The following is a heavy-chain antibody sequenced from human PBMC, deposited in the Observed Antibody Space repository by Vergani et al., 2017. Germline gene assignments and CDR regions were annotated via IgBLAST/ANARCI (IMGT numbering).Heavy chain of an antibody. CDR3: ARSGYCAHGVCYMTYYYYMDV. D-gene: IGHD2-8*01. CDR1: GFTLSSHA. CDR2: IWYDGSKE. J-gene: IGHJ6*03. Sequence: QVQLEESGGGVVQPGRSLRLSCAGSGFTLSSHAMHWVRQAPGTGLEWVAFIWYDGSKEYYADSVKGRFTISRDNSKNTLYLQMNNLRAADTAVYYCARSGYCAHGVCYMTYYYYMDVWGKGTAVTVSS. V-gene: IGHV3-33*01.